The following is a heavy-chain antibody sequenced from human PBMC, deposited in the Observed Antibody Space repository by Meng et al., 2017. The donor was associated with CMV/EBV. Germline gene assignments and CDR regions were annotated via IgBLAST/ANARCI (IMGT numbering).Heavy chain of an antibody. CDR1: GGPISSDY. CDR2: IYYSGST. D-gene: IGHD6-13*01. V-gene: IGHV4-59*01. CDR3: ATARGYSSSWYAEDYYGMDV. Sequence: ETLSPTRTVPGGPISSDYGSWIRQPPGKGLEWIGYIYYSGSTNYNPSLKSRVTISVDTSKNQFSLKLSSVTAADTAVYYCATARGYSSSWYAEDYYGMDVWGQGTTVTVSS. J-gene: IGHJ6*02.